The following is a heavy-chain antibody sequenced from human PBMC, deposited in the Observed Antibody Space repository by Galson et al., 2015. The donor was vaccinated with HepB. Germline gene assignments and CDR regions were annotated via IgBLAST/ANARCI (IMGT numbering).Heavy chain of an antibody. V-gene: IGHV3-21*01. CDR3: ASTEYSSSSPYFDY. Sequence: SLRLSCAASGFTFSSYSMNWVRQAPGKGLEWVSSISSGRSTYIFYADSVKGRFTISRDNAKNSLYLQMNSLRPEDTAVYYCASTEYSSSSPYFDYWGQGTLVTVSS. D-gene: IGHD6-6*01. J-gene: IGHJ4*02. CDR1: GFTFSSYS. CDR2: ISSGRSTYI.